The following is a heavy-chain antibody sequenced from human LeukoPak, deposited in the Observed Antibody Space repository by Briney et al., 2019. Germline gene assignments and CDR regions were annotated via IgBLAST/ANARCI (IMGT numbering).Heavy chain of an antibody. J-gene: IGHJ4*02. V-gene: IGHV3-30*02. Sequence: GGSLRLSCGASGFTFSNYGMLWVRQAPGKGLEWVAFIRYDGNNKYYADSVKGRFTISRDNSKNTLYLQMNSLRAEDTAVYYCAKVGYYDSSGYSANSFDYWGQGTLVTVSS. CDR2: IRYDGNNK. CDR1: GFTFSNYG. D-gene: IGHD3-22*01. CDR3: AKVGYYDSSGYSANSFDY.